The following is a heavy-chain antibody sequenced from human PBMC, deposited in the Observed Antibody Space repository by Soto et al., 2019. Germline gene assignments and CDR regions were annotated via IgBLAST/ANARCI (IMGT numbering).Heavy chain of an antibody. CDR3: ARDVRLPDY. V-gene: IGHV3-48*01. Sequence: EVQLVESGGGLVPPGGSLRLSCAASGFTFSTYSMNWVRQAPGKGLEWVSFISSTGETTYYADSVKGRLTIFRDNAKNSLFLQMTSLTAEDTAVYYCARDVRLPDYWGQGTLVTDSS. CDR2: ISSTGETT. J-gene: IGHJ4*02. D-gene: IGHD3-10*02. CDR1: GFTFSTYS.